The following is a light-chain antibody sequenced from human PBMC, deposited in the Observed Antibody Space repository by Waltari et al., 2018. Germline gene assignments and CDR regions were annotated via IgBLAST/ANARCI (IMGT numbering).Light chain of an antibody. CDR2: KIS. V-gene: IGKV2-24*01. CDR3: MQAAHFPRT. Sequence: DAVLTQTPLPSPVTLGQSASISCRSSESLVHSDGNIYFNWLHQRPGQLPRLLINKISNRFSGVPDRFSGRGAGTDFTLDISRVEAEDVGIYYCMQAAHFPRTFGQGTKVEIQ. J-gene: IGKJ1*01. CDR1: ESLVHSDGNIY.